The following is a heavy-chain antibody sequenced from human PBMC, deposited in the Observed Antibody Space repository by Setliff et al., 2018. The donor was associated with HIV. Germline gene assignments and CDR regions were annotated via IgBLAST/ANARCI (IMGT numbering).Heavy chain of an antibody. CDR1: GYSISSGYY. D-gene: IGHD3-22*01. CDR3: ATLRYYDSSGDAFDI. V-gene: IGHV4-38-2*01. CDR2: IYHSGST. Sequence: PSETLSLTCAVSGYSISSGYYWGWIRQPPGKGLEWIGSIYHSGSTYYNPSLKSRVTLSVDTSKNQFSLKLTYVTAAATAVYYCATLRYYDSSGDAFDIWGQGTMVTVSS. J-gene: IGHJ3*02.